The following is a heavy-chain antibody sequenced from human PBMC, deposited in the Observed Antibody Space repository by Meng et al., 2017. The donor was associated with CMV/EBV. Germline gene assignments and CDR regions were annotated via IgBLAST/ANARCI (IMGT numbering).Heavy chain of an antibody. CDR2: ISGSGGST. CDR1: GFTFSNAW. V-gene: IGHV3-23*01. CDR3: AKDLIAAAPDAFDI. J-gene: IGHJ3*02. D-gene: IGHD6-13*01. Sequence: GESLKISCAASGFTFSNAWMSWVRQAPGKGLEWVSAISGSGGSTYYADSVKGRFTISRDNSKNTLYLQMNSLRAEDTAVYYCAKDLIAAAPDAFDIWGQGTMVTVSS.